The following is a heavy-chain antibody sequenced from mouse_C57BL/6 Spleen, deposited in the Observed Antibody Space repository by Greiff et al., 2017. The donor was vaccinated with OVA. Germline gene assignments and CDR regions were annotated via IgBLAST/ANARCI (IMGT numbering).Heavy chain of an antibody. V-gene: IGHV1-18*01. Sequence: EVQLQQSGPELVKPGASVKIPCKASGYTFTDYNMDWVKQSHGKSLEWIGDINPNNGGTIYNQKFKGKATLTVDKSSSTAYMELRSLTSEDTAVYYCARVTRYYYGSSYYAMDYWGQGTSVTVSS. D-gene: IGHD1-1*01. CDR3: ARVTRYYYGSSYYAMDY. CDR2: INPNNGGT. J-gene: IGHJ4*01. CDR1: GYTFTDYN.